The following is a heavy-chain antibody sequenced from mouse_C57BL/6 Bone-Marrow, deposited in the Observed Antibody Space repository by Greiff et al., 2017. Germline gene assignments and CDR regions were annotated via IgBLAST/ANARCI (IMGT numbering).Heavy chain of an antibody. J-gene: IGHJ2*01. D-gene: IGHD1-1*01. CDR2: IDPENGDT. Sequence: VQLQQSGAELVRPGASVKLSCTASGFNIKDDYMHWVKQRPEQGLEWIGWIDPENGDTEYASKFQGKATITADTSSNTAYLQLSSLTSEDTAVYYCTTIYYYGSSPLDYWGQGTTPTVSS. CDR1: GFNIKDDY. CDR3: TTIYYYGSSPLDY. V-gene: IGHV14-4*01.